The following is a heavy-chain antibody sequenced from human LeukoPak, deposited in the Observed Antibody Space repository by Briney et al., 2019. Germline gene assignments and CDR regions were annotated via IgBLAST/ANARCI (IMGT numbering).Heavy chain of an antibody. CDR2: ISASGAST. V-gene: IGHV3-23*01. Sequence: GGSLRLSCAVSGFTFNNYAMSWVRQAPGKGLQWVSAISASGASTYYADSVKGRFTISRDNAKNSLSLQMNSLRAEDTAVYYCARGKLYSSAYWGQGTLVTVSS. CDR1: GFTFNNYA. J-gene: IGHJ4*02. CDR3: ARGKLYSSAY. D-gene: IGHD6-25*01.